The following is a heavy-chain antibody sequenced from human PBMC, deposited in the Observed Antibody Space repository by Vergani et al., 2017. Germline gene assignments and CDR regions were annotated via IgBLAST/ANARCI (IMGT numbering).Heavy chain of an antibody. D-gene: IGHD2-2*02. J-gene: IGHJ5*02. CDR3: ARYPKEYCSSTSCYTSNWFDP. CDR2: IDPSDSYT. V-gene: IGHV5-10-1*03. Sequence: EVQLVQSGAEVKKPGESLRISCTGSGYSFTSYWISWVRQMPGKGLEWMGRIDPSDSYTNYSPSFQGHVTISADKSISTAYLQWSSLKASDTAMYYCARYPKEYCSSTSCYTSNWFDPWGQGTLVTVSS. CDR1: GYSFTSYW.